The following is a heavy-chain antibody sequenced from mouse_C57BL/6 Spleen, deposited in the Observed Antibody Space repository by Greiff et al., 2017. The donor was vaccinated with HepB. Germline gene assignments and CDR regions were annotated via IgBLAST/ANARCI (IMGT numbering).Heavy chain of an antibody. CDR3: ASGGDYAMDY. CDR2: ISDGGSYT. V-gene: IGHV5-4*03. Sequence: EVKVVESGGGLVKPGGSLKLSCAASGFTFSSYAMSWVRQTPEKRLEWVATISDGGSYTYYPDNVKGRFTIARDNAKNNLYLQMSHLKSEDTAMYYCASGGDYAMDYWGQGTSVTVSS. J-gene: IGHJ4*01. CDR1: GFTFSSYA.